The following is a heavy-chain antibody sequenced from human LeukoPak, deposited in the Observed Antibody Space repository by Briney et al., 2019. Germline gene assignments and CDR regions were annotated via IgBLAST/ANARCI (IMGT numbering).Heavy chain of an antibody. V-gene: IGHV4-59*01. CDR3: ASWYYDSSGYSIFDY. CDR1: GGSISSYY. CDR2: IYYSGST. Sequence: SETLSLTCTVSGGSISSYYWSWIRQPPGKGLGWIGYIYYSGSTNYNPSLKSRVTISVDTSKNQFSLKLSSVTAADTAVYYCASWYYDSSGYSIFDYWGQGTLVTVSS. J-gene: IGHJ4*02. D-gene: IGHD3-22*01.